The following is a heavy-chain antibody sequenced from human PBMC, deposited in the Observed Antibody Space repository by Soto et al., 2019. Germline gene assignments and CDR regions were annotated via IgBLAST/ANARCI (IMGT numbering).Heavy chain of an antibody. CDR2: INAANGNT. D-gene: IGHD2-15*01. Sequence: GASVKVSCKASGYTFTNNVIHWVRQAPGQRLEWMGWINAANGNTKYSQKFQGRVTITRDTSASTAYMELSSLRSEDTAVYYCARDQGLCSGGSCWGYFDYWGQGTLVTVSS. V-gene: IGHV1-3*01. J-gene: IGHJ4*02. CDR1: GYTFTNNV. CDR3: ARDQGLCSGGSCWGYFDY.